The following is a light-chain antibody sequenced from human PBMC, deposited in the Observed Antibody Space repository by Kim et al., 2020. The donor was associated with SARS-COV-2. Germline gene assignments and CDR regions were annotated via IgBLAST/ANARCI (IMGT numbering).Light chain of an antibody. CDR3: QQYKNWPRT. V-gene: IGKV3-15*01. J-gene: IGKJ1*01. Sequence: VSPGESATLSCRASESISSSLAWYQQRPGQAPRLLISGASTRATGIPARFSGSGSGTEFTLTISSLQSEDFAVYYCQQYKNWPRTFGQGTKVDIK. CDR2: GAS. CDR1: ESISSS.